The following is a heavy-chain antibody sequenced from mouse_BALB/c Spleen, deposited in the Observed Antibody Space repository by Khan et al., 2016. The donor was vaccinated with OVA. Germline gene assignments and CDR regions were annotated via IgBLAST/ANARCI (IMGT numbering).Heavy chain of an antibody. V-gene: IGHV2-6-5*01. J-gene: IGHJ4*01. CDR2: IWVSGSK. CDR3: ARDPPCYSMDY. CDR1: GFSLTDYA. Sequence: QVQLKQSGPGLVAPSQSLSITCTVSGFSLTDYAVSWIRQPPGKGLEWLGVIWVSGSKYYNSVLKPRLSISKDNSKSQVFLKMNSLQTDDTAMYFCARDPPCYSMDYWGQGTSGSVSS.